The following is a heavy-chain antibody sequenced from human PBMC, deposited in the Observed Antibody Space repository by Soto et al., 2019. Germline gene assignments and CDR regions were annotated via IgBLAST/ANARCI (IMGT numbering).Heavy chain of an antibody. CDR3: ARDTRSGDFWSGPRFDY. CDR1: GFTFSSYS. D-gene: IGHD3-3*01. J-gene: IGHJ4*02. CDR2: ISSSSSYI. Sequence: GGSLRLSCAASGFTFSSYSMNWVRQAPGKGLEWVSSISSSSSYIYYADSVKGRFTISRDNAKNSLYLQMNSLRAEDTAVYYWARDTRSGDFWSGPRFDYWGQGTLVTVSS. V-gene: IGHV3-21*01.